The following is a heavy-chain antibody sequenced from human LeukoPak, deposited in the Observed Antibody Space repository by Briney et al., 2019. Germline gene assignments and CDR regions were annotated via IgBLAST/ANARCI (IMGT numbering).Heavy chain of an antibody. Sequence: SSETLSLTCTVSGDSVSSDSYWWSWIRQPAGKGLEWIGRVSSSGSTNYNPSLKSRVTISLDTSKNHFSLKVTSVTAADTAVYYCARGVSSGWSLEWFDPWGQGTLVTVSS. D-gene: IGHD6-19*01. V-gene: IGHV4-61*02. CDR1: GDSVSSDSYW. CDR3: ARGVSSGWSLEWFDP. CDR2: VSSSGST. J-gene: IGHJ5*02.